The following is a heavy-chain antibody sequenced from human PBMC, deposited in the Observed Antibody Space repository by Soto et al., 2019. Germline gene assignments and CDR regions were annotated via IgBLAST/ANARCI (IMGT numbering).Heavy chain of an antibody. V-gene: IGHV1-18*01. CDR3: ARDSPPVDY. Sequence: QVQLVQSGAEVKKPGASVKVSCKASGYTFTNYGISWVRQAPGQGLEWMGWISAYNGNTKYAQKPQGXXTXPTDTSTSTAYMELRSLRSDDTAVYYCARDSPPVDYWGQGTLVTVSS. CDR2: ISAYNGNT. CDR1: GYTFTNYG. J-gene: IGHJ4*02.